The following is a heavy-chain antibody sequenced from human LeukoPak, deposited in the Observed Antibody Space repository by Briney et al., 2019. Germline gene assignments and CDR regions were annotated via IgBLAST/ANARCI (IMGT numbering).Heavy chain of an antibody. CDR1: GYTFTDYY. CDR2: VDPEDGET. CDR3: ATGVWGSYRYTIDY. Sequence: ASVKVSCKVSGYTFTDYYMHWVQQAPGKGLEWMGLVDPEDGETIYAEKFQGRVTITADTSTDTAYMELSSLRSEDTAVYYCATGVWGSYRYTIDYWGQGTLVTVSS. J-gene: IGHJ4*02. D-gene: IGHD3-16*02. V-gene: IGHV1-69-2*01.